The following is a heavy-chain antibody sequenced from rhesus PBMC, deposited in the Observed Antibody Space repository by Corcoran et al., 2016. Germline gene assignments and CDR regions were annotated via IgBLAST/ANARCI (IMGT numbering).Heavy chain of an antibody. CDR1: GGLVSDSSY. CDR3: ASPYNYPNSLDV. Sequence: QVQLQESGSGLVMPSETLPPTCTVSGGLVSDSSYGNWIPPPHGKGRAWGGSSECVWMGRVYGSGGGTSYNPTLKSRVTISKDTSKTQFSMKLSSVTAADTAVYYCASPYNYPNSLDVWGRGVLVTVSS. V-gene: IGHV4-106*01. CDR2: ECVWMGRVYGSGGGT. D-gene: IGHD1-26*01. J-gene: IGHJ5-2*02.